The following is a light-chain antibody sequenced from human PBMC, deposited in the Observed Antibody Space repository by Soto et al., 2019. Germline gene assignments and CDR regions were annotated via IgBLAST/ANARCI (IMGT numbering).Light chain of an antibody. CDR1: QSISSW. Sequence: DIQMTQSPSTLSASVGDRVTITCRASQSISSWLAWYQQKPGKAPKLLIYDASSLESGVPSRFSGSGSGTEFTLTISSLQPDDFANYYCQQYNSYSQRKFGKRTKVNI. CDR3: QQYNSYSQRK. J-gene: IGKJ1*01. V-gene: IGKV1-5*01. CDR2: DAS.